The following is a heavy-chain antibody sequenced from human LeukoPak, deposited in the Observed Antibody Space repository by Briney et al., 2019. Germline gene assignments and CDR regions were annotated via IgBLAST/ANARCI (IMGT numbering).Heavy chain of an antibody. V-gene: IGHV1-69*05. CDR3: ARDSPSAYYYDSSGYYYGGWFDP. J-gene: IGHJ5*02. Sequence: SVKVSCKASGGTFSSYPISWVRQAPGQGLEWMGGIIPIFGTANYAQKFQGRVTITTDESTSTAYMELSSLRSEDTAVYYCARDSPSAYYYDSSGYYYGGWFDPWGQGTLVTVSS. CDR1: GGTFSSYP. D-gene: IGHD3-22*01. CDR2: IIPIFGTA.